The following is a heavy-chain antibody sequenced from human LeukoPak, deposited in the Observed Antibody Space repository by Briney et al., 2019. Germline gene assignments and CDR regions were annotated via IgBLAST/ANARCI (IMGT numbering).Heavy chain of an antibody. CDR1: GFIFTDYY. CDR2: ISSSGSTI. CDR3: ARAVGWDAEYFQH. J-gene: IGHJ1*01. D-gene: IGHD1-26*01. V-gene: IGHV3-11*04. Sequence: GGSLRLSCTASGFIFTDYYMSWIRQAPGKGLEWVSYISSSGSTIYYADSVKGRFTISRDNAKNSLHLQMSSLRAEDTAVYYCARAVGWDAEYFQHWGQGTLVTVSS.